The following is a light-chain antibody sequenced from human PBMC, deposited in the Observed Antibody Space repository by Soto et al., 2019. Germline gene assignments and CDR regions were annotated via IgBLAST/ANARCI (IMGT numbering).Light chain of an antibody. CDR2: GAS. V-gene: IGKV3-20*01. CDR3: DEYGGSLT. CDR1: QSISSSF. J-gene: IGKJ4*01. Sequence: LTQSQGTLSLSPGERATPSCTTSQSISSSFFGWYQQKPGQAPRLLIYGASTRATGIQDRFSGSGSGTDFTLTIGRLELEDVAVYYWDEYGGSLTFGGGTKVELK.